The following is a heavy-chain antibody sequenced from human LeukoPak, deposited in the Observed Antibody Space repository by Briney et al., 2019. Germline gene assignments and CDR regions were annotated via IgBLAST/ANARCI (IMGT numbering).Heavy chain of an antibody. D-gene: IGHD5-18*01. V-gene: IGHV3-23*01. CDR2: ISGSGGST. CDR3: AKAWIQLYDAFDI. CDR1: GFNVSNNY. Sequence: GGSLRLSCAASGFNVSNNYMSWVRQAPGKGLEWVSAISGSGGSTYYADSVKGRFTISRDNSKNTLYLQMNSLRAEDTAVYYCAKAWIQLYDAFDIWGQGTMVTVSS. J-gene: IGHJ3*02.